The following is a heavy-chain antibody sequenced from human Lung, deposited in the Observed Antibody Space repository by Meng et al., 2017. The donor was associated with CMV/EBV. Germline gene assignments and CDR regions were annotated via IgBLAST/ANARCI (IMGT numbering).Heavy chain of an antibody. CDR2: ITASGEST. V-gene: IGHV3-23*01. J-gene: IGHJ4*02. CDR1: GFTFSSSA. D-gene: IGHD6-13*01. Sequence: GGSLRLXCEASGFTFSSSAMSWVVQAPGKGLVGVSAITASGESTYHADPVRGRFTIARDNSKNTLYLQMNSLRVEDTAVYYCAKAISSRGYREYYDYWGQGTXVTVSS. CDR3: AKAISSRGYREYYDY.